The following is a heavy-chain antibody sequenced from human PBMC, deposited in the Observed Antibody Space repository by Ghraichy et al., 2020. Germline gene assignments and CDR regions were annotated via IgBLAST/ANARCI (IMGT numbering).Heavy chain of an antibody. V-gene: IGHV4-59*01. D-gene: IGHD3-3*01. J-gene: IGHJ4*02. CDR1: CGSISTYY. CDR2: VYYSGST. CDR3: ARGVDFWNGYSFDC. Sequence: SETLSLTCSFSCGSISTYYWSCIRHPPGQGLEWIGYVYYSGSTEYSPSLESRVAMSVDTSQNQFSLKLSSVTAADTAVYYCARGVDFWNGYSFDCWGQGTLVTVSS.